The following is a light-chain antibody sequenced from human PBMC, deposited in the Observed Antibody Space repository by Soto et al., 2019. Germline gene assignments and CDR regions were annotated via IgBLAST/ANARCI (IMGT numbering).Light chain of an antibody. CDR1: QSVSSN. Sequence: EIVMTQSPATLSVSPGERATLSCRASQSVSSNLAWYQQKPGQAPRLLIYDASTRATGIPARFSGSGSGTDFTLTISNLQSEDFAVYYCHQYNNWPPKYTFGQGTNLEIK. CDR2: DAS. CDR3: HQYNNWPPKYT. V-gene: IGKV3-15*01. J-gene: IGKJ2*01.